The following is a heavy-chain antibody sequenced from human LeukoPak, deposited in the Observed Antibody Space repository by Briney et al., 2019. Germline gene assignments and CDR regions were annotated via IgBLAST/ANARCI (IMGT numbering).Heavy chain of an antibody. CDR1: GYTFTSYY. CDR3: ASPYGYCSSTSCSTYYYYGMDV. J-gene: IGHJ6*02. D-gene: IGHD2-2*03. Sequence: ASVTVSCKASGYTFTSYYMHWVRQAPGQGLEWMGIINPSGGSTSYAQKFQGRVTITADESTSTAYMELSSLRSGDTAVYYCASPYGYCSSTSCSTYYYYGMDVWGQGTTVTVSS. CDR2: INPSGGST. V-gene: IGHV1-46*01.